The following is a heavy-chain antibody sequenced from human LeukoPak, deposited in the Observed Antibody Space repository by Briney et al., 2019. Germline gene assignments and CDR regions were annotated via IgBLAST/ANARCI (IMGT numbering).Heavy chain of an antibody. CDR1: GRSISSNY. V-gene: IGHV4-59*08. D-gene: IGHD5-18*01. CDR2: IYSGVTT. Sequence: PSETLFRNCTVTGRSISSNYWSSIRQPPGQGLEWIGYIYSGVTTNYNPSLKSRVTISADSSKNQFSLKLSSVTAADTAVYYCARLYGTAMVFDYWGQGTLVTVSS. CDR3: ARLYGTAMVFDY. J-gene: IGHJ4*02.